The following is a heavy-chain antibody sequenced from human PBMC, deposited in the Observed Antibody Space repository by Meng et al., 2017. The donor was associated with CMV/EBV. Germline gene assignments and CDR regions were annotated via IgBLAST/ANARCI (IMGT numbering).Heavy chain of an antibody. CDR3: ARDPGRIAARPWY. CDR2: ISSSSSCI. V-gene: IGHV3-11*06. Sequence: SCAASGFTFSDYYMSWIRQAPGKGLEWVSSISSSSSCIYYADSVKGRFTISRDNAKNSLYLQMNSLRTEDTAVYYCARDPGRIAARPWYWGQGTLVTVSS. CDR1: GFTFSDYY. J-gene: IGHJ4*02. D-gene: IGHD6-6*01.